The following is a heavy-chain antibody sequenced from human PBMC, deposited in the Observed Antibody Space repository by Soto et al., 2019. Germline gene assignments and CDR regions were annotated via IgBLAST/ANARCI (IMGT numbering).Heavy chain of an antibody. V-gene: IGHV1-8*01. CDR1: GYTFTSYD. Sequence: QVQLVQSGAEVKKPGASVKVSCKASGYTFTSYDINWVRQATGQGLEWMGWMNPNSGNTGYAQKFQGRVTMTRNTAISTAYRELSSLRSEGAAVYYCARWPDGYYYYGMDVWGQGTTVTVSS. CDR2: MNPNSGNT. CDR3: ARWPDGYYYYGMDV. J-gene: IGHJ6*02.